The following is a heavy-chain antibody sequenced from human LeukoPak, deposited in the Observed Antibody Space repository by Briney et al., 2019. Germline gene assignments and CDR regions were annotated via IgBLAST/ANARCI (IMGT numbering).Heavy chain of an antibody. V-gene: IGHV4-59*01. CDR1: GGSISSYY. J-gene: IGHJ6*03. D-gene: IGHD3-10*01. CDR3: ARTYSGSYYSPADPYYMDV. Sequence: SETLSLTCTVSGGSISSYYWSWIRQPPGKGLDWIGYIYYSGSANYNPSLKSRVSLSVDTSKNRISLRLSSVTAADTAVYYCARTYSGSYYSPADPYYMDVWGKGTTVTVSS. CDR2: IYYSGSA.